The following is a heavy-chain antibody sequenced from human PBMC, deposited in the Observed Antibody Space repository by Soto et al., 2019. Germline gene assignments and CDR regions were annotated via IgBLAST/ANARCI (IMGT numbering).Heavy chain of an antibody. CDR2: IYHTGST. CDR3: AQSWCGDGYSP. Sequence: SETLSLTCNVSGDSLHSGAYYWTWIRQSPGRGLEWIGHIYHTGSTNYNHSLRSRLTISLDTSKNPFSLTLRSVNAVDTGVYYCAQSWCGDGYSPWGQGTLVTVSP. CDR1: GDSLHSGAYY. D-gene: IGHD2-15*01. J-gene: IGHJ5*02. V-gene: IGHV4-61*03.